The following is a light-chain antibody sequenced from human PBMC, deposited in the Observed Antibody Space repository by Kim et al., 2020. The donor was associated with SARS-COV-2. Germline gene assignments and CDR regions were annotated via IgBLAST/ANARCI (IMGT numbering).Light chain of an antibody. Sequence: QSVLTQPPSASGTPGQRVTISCSGSSSNIGSKTVNWYQQLPGTAPKLLIYSNDQRPSGVPDRFSGSKSGTSASLAISGLQSEDEADYYCAAWDDSLNGWVFGGGTKLTV. CDR3: AAWDDSLNGWV. CDR2: SND. J-gene: IGLJ3*02. CDR1: SSNIGSKT. V-gene: IGLV1-44*01.